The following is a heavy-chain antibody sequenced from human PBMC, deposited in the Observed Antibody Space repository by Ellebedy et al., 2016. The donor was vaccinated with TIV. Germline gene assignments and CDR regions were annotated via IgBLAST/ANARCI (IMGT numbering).Heavy chain of an antibody. V-gene: IGHV4-39*01. CDR2: IYYSGST. Sequence: SETLSLTXTVSGGSISSSSYYRGWIRHPPGKGLEWIGSIYYSGSTYYNPSLKSRDTISVDTSKNQFSLKLSSVTAADTAVYYCARLEAYYDILTGQVGWFDPWGQGTLVTVSS. CDR3: ARLEAYYDILTGQVGWFDP. J-gene: IGHJ5*02. D-gene: IGHD3-9*01. CDR1: GGSISSSSYY.